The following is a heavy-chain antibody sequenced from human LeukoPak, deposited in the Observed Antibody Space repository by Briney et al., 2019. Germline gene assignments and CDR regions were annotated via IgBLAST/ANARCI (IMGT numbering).Heavy chain of an antibody. CDR3: ARGYSVTTELRYDY. J-gene: IGHJ4*02. CDR2: MNPNSGST. D-gene: IGHD4-17*01. CDR1: GYTFTSYD. V-gene: IGHV1-8*01. Sequence: ASVKVSCKAAGYTFTSYDSNWVRQATGQGLEWMGWMNPNSGSTGYAQKFQGRVTMTRNTSISTAYMELSSLRSEDTAVYYCARGYSVTTELRYDYWGQGTLVTVSS.